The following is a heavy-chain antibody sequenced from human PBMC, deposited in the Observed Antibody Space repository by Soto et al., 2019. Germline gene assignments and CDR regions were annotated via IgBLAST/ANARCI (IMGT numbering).Heavy chain of an antibody. Sequence: GGSLRLSCAASGFIFENFGMSWVRQAPGKGLEWISSISGSGFKKYYADSVKGRFTISRDNSKSTVYLELNNLSAEDTAVYHCAKNQRVELVPLATVDWFDPWGQGSVVTVSS. V-gene: IGHV3-23*01. CDR2: ISGSGFKK. CDR1: GFIFENFG. D-gene: IGHD1-26*01. CDR3: AKNQRVELVPLATVDWFDP. J-gene: IGHJ5*02.